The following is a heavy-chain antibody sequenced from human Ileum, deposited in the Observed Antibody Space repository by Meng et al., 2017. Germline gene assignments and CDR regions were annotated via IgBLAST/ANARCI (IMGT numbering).Heavy chain of an antibody. D-gene: IGHD3-22*01. V-gene: IGHV3-23*01. Sequence: GGSLRLSCEASGFMFSSFAMSWVRQASGKGLDWVAAITGSSGITYYADSVKGRFTISRDNSKNTLYLQMSSLKAEDTAIYYCAKADTSAYYYDSWGQGTLVTVSS. CDR3: AKADTSAYYYDS. CDR1: GFMFSSFA. CDR2: ITGSSGIT. J-gene: IGHJ5*01.